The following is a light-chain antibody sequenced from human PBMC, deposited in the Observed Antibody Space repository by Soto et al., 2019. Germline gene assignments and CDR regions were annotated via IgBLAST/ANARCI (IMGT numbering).Light chain of an antibody. CDR2: DAS. Sequence: DIQMTQSPSSLSASVGDRVTITCQASQDISNYLSWYQQKPGKGPKLLIYDASNLETGVPSRFSGSGSGTDFTFTISSLQPEDIATYYCKKYDNLPLTVGGGTKVDIK. V-gene: IGKV1-33*01. CDR3: KKYDNLPLT. J-gene: IGKJ4*01. CDR1: QDISNY.